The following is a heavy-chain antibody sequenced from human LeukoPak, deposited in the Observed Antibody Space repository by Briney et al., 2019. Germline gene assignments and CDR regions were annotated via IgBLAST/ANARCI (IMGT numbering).Heavy chain of an antibody. J-gene: IGHJ4*02. D-gene: IGHD2-15*01. Sequence: SETLSLTCAVYGGSFSGYYWSWIRQPPGKGLEWIGEINHSGSTNYNPSLKSRVTISVDTSENQFSLKLSSVTAADTAVYYCARGGLYCSGGSCYLDYWGQGTLVTVSS. CDR2: INHSGST. CDR3: ARGGLYCSGGSCYLDY. V-gene: IGHV4-34*01. CDR1: GGSFSGYY.